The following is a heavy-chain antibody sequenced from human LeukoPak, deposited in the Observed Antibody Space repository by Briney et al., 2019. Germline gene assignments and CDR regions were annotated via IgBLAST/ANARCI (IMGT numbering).Heavy chain of an antibody. CDR1: GFTLSSYA. CDR2: IAWNSGTI. CDR3: ARGYSAASVRIDY. J-gene: IGHJ4*02. V-gene: IGHV3-9*01. D-gene: IGHD2-15*01. Sequence: TGGSLRLSCAASGFTLSSYAMSWVRQAPGKGLEWVSGIAWNSGTIVYADSVKGRFTISRDNAKNSLYLQMNSLRAEDTALYCYARGYSAASVRIDYWGRGTLVTVSS.